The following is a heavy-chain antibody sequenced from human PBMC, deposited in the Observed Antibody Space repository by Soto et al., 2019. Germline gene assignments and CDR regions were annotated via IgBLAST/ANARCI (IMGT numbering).Heavy chain of an antibody. V-gene: IGHV3-7*01. CDR2: IKEDGSEK. J-gene: IGHJ6*04. D-gene: IGHD6-13*01. Sequence: EVQLVESGGGLVQPGGSLRLSCAASGFHFSTHWMTWVRQGPGKGLEWVADIKEDGSEKYYVDSVKGRFTMSRDNAHNSLYLQVNNLRVEDTAVYYCARIAAAGRGMDVWGRGTTVTVSS. CDR3: ARIAAAGRGMDV. CDR1: GFHFSTHW.